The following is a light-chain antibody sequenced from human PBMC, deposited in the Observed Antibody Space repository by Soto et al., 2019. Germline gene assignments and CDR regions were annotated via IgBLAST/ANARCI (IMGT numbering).Light chain of an antibody. CDR3: QQYNNWPPLT. Sequence: EIVMTQSPATLSVSPGERATLSCRASQSVSSNLAWYQQKPGQAPRLLIYGASTRATGIPARFSGSGSGTEFNLTISSLPSEDFPVYYCQQYNNWPPLTFGGGTKVEIK. CDR2: GAS. CDR1: QSVSSN. J-gene: IGKJ4*01. V-gene: IGKV3-15*01.